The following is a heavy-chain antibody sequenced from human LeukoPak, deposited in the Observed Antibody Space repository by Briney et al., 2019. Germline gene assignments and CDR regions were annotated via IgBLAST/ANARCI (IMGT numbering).Heavy chain of an antibody. D-gene: IGHD6-19*01. J-gene: IGHJ4*02. V-gene: IGHV3-7*01. Sequence: TGGSLRLSCEVSGVTFSNYWMTWVRQAPGKGLEWVAKIKQDGSEKYYVDSVKSRFPVSRDNAQQSLYLQMNSLRAEDTAVYYCARGSGCTDYWGQGTLVTVSS. CDR3: ARGSGCTDY. CDR1: GVTFSNYW. CDR2: IKQDGSEK.